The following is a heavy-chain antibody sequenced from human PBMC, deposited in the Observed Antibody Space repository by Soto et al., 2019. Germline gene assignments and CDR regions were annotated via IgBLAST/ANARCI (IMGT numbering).Heavy chain of an antibody. Sequence: GGSLRLSCAASGFTFSSYGMHWVRQAPGKGLEWVAVISYDGSNKYYADSVKGRFTISRDNSKNTLYLQMNSLRAEDTAVYYCATDKDGSGPRGFVDYGGQGTLVTVSS. J-gene: IGHJ4*02. D-gene: IGHD3-10*01. CDR1: GFTFSSYG. CDR2: ISYDGSNK. CDR3: ATDKDGSGPRGFVDY. V-gene: IGHV3-30*03.